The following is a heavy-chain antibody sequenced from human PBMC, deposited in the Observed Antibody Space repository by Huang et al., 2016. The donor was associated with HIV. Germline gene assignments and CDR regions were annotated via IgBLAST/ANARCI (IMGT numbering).Heavy chain of an antibody. J-gene: IGHJ5*02. D-gene: IGHD1-1*01. CDR1: GGTFSSYA. V-gene: IGHV1-69*01. CDR2: SIPILGTP. Sequence: QVQLVQSGAEVKKPGSSVRVSCEASGGTFSSYAINWVRQAPGQGLEWMGGSIPILGTPNYAQKVQGRVTITADESTSTAYMELSSLRADDTAVYYCARDRKYDNAWYWFDPWGQGTLVTVSS. CDR3: ARDRKYDNAWYWFDP.